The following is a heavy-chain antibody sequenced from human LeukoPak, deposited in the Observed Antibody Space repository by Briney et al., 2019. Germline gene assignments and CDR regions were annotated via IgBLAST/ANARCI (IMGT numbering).Heavy chain of an antibody. CDR3: AKYPHFDYWSGYDYYMDV. J-gene: IGHJ6*02. CDR2: ISNGGTNK. CDR1: GFRFSSYA. V-gene: IGHV3-30*04. D-gene: IGHD3-3*01. Sequence: PGGSLRLSCAASGFRFSSYAMNWVRQAPGKGLEWVAVISNGGTNKYYADSVKGRFTISRDNSKNTLYLQIHSLRAEDTATYYCAKYPHFDYWSGYDYYMDVWGQGAAVTVSS.